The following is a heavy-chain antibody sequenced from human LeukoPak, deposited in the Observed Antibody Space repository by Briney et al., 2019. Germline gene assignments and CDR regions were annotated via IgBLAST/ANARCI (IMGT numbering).Heavy chain of an antibody. CDR3: ARGNDSSGYYPYYFDY. Sequence: SETLSLTCTVSGGSISNGDHYWSWIRQHPGKGLEWIGHIYYSGSTYYNPSLKSRGIISVETSKNQFSLKLSSVTAADTAVYYCARGNDSSGYYPYYFDYWGQGTLVTVSS. J-gene: IGHJ4*02. D-gene: IGHD3-22*01. CDR1: GGSISNGDHY. CDR2: IYYSGST. V-gene: IGHV4-31*03.